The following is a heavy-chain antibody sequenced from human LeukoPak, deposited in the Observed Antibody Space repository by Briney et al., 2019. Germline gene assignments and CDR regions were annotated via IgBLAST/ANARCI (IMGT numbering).Heavy chain of an antibody. V-gene: IGHV3-23*01. D-gene: IGHD3-10*01. CDR1: GFTFSSYA. Sequence: PGGSLRLSCAAPGFTFSSYAMSWVRQAPGKGLEWVSVISDSGGDTYYADSVKGRFTVFRDNSKDTVYLRMNNLTAEDTAVYYCAEHPSMPRGPGYWGQGTLVTVSS. J-gene: IGHJ4*02. CDR3: AEHPSMPRGPGY. CDR2: ISDSGGDT.